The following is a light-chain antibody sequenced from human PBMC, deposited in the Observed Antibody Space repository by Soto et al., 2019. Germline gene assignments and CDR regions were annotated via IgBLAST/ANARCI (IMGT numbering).Light chain of an antibody. V-gene: IGLV2-18*01. CDR3: GLYTIAETVV. CDR2: DVT. CDR1: KEVASYNR. Sequence: QSALTQPPSVSGSPGQSVTISCTGTKEVASYNRVSWYQQTPGTSPKLLIYDVTKRASGISDRFSGSKSGNTASLTISGLHTDDECDYYCGLYTIAETVVLGGGTKLTVL. J-gene: IGLJ2*01.